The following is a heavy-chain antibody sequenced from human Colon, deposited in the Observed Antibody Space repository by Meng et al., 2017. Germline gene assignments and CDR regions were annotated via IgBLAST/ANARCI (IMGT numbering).Heavy chain of an antibody. CDR1: GHTFTSNT. CDR3: VRDPTGGSFHYFDS. J-gene: IGHJ4*02. V-gene: IGHV1-3*01. D-gene: IGHD1-14*01. Sequence: QVHLVQSGAEVKKPGTPVKLSCKASGHTFTSNTIHWVRQAPGQRPEWMGWINAGSGNTKYSLKFQNRVTLTRDTSASTAYLEVKSLTSRDTAVYYCVRDPTGGSFHYFDSWGQGALVTVSS. CDR2: INAGSGNT.